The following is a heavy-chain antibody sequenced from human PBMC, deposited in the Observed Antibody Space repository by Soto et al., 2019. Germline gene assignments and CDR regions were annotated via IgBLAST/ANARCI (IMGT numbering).Heavy chain of an antibody. J-gene: IGHJ4*02. CDR3: AKDSNKYSSSLRGRYFDY. Sequence: PGGSLRLSCAASGFPFSSYVMSWVRQAPGKGLEWVSGISGGGSNTFYADYVKGRFTISRDNSKNTLLLQTNSLGAEDTAVYYCAKDSNKYSSSLRGRYFDYWGQGIGVTVSS. D-gene: IGHD4-4*01. CDR1: GFPFSSYV. V-gene: IGHV3-23*01. CDR2: ISGGGSNT.